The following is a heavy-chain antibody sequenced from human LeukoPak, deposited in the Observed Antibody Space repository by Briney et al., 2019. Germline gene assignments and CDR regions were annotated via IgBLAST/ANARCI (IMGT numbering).Heavy chain of an antibody. J-gene: IGHJ6*01. CDR3: ARVEQWELRRWDYYYGMDV. Sequence: ASVKVSCKASGGTFSSYAISWVRQAPGQGLEWMGRIIPILGIANYAQKFQGRVTITADKSTSTAYMELSSLRSDDTAVYYCARVEQWELRRWDYYYGMDVRGEG. CDR1: GGTFSSYA. CDR2: IIPILGIA. V-gene: IGHV1-69*04. D-gene: IGHD1-26*01.